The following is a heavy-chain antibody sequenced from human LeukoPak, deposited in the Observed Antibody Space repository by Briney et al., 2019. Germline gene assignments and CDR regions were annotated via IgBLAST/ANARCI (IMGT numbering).Heavy chain of an antibody. CDR3: ARVITVRGVIFDY. J-gene: IGHJ4*02. CDR2: LYTSGST. Sequence: SETLSLTCTVSGGSITDYHWIWIRQPAGKGLEWIGRLYTSGSTNYNPSLKSRVSMSVDTSKKQFSLRLSSVTAADTAVYYCARVITVRGVIFDYWGQGTLVTVSS. CDR1: GGSITDYH. V-gene: IGHV4-4*07. D-gene: IGHD3-16*01.